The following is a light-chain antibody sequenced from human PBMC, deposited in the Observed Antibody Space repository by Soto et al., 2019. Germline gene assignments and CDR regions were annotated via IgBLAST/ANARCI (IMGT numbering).Light chain of an antibody. CDR2: DTS. V-gene: IGKV3-11*01. CDR1: QTVSSK. Sequence: EIEMTQSPSTLSSSLGERATIPCRASQTVSSKLAWYQHKPGQAPRLLIYDTSNRDTGIPARFSGSGSGTDFTLTISSLEPEDFAVYYCHQRKSWPRTFGQGTKVDIK. CDR3: HQRKSWPRT. J-gene: IGKJ1*01.